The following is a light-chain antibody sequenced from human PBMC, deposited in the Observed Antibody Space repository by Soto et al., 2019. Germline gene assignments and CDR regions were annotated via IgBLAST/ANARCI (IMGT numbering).Light chain of an antibody. J-gene: IGKJ3*01. V-gene: IGKV3-15*01. CDR1: QSVSSN. CDR3: QQYNNWPFA. CDR2: GAS. Sequence: EIVMTQSPATLSVSPGERATLSCRASQSVSSNLARYQQKPGQAPRLLIYGASTRATGIPARFSGRGSGTDFPLTISSLQSEGVAVYYCQQYNNWPFAFGPGNKVDIK.